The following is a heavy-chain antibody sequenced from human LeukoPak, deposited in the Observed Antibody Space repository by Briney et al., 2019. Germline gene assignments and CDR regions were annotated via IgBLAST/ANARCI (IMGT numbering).Heavy chain of an antibody. Sequence: VASVKVSCKASGYTFTGYYMHWVRQAPGQGLEWMGWINPNSGGTNYAQKFQGRVTMTRDTSISTAYMELSRLRSDDTAVYYCARSPGYCGGGSCSNWFDTWGQGTLVTVSS. V-gene: IGHV1-2*02. CDR3: ARSPGYCGGGSCSNWFDT. CDR1: GYTFTGYY. CDR2: INPNSGGT. J-gene: IGHJ5*02. D-gene: IGHD2-15*01.